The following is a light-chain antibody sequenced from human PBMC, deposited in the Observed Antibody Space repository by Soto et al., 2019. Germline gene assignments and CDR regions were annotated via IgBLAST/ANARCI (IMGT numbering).Light chain of an antibody. V-gene: IGKV1-5*03. J-gene: IGKJ1*01. Sequence: DIKMTRSPSTVSACVGDRVTITCRASQSISTWLAWYQHKPGEAPKLLIYKASSLESGVPSRFSGSGSGTEFTLTISSLEPDDFATYYCQQYNRYWTFGQGTKVEV. CDR2: KAS. CDR3: QQYNRYWT. CDR1: QSISTW.